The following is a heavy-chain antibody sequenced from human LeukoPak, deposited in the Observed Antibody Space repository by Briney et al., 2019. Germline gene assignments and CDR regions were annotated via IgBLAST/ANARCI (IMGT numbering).Heavy chain of an antibody. Sequence: ASVKVSCKASGYTFTSYDINWVRQATGQGLEWMGWMNPNSGKTAYAQKFQGRVTITRNTSISIAYMEVSSLRSEDTAVYYCASGDCSSTSCYSFWGQGTLVTASS. CDR2: MNPNSGKT. D-gene: IGHD2-2*01. CDR1: GYTFTSYD. CDR3: ASGDCSSTSCYSF. V-gene: IGHV1-8*03. J-gene: IGHJ4*02.